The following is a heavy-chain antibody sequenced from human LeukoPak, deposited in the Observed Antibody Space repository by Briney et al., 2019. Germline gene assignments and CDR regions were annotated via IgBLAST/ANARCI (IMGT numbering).Heavy chain of an antibody. Sequence: PGGSLRLSCAASGFTFSSYAMHWVRQAPGKGLEYVSAISSNGGSTYYANSVKGRFTISRDNSKNTLYLQMGSLRAEDMAVYYCARDVRMTTVLRDPWFDPWGQGTLVTVSS. CDR3: ARDVRMTTVLRDPWFDP. CDR1: GFTFSSYA. V-gene: IGHV3-64*01. J-gene: IGHJ5*02. CDR2: ISSNGGST. D-gene: IGHD4-17*01.